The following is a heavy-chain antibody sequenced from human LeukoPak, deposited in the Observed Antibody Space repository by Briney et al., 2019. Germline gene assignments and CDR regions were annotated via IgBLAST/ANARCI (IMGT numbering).Heavy chain of an antibody. CDR2: ISYDENNK. D-gene: IGHD2-15*01. V-gene: IGHV3-30-3*01. J-gene: IGHJ4*02. CDR1: GFTFSDYT. CDR3: ARRDGASCLDY. Sequence: VLPGSPLRLSCAASGFTFSDYTMHWVRQAPGKGLEWVAVISYDENNKFYADSVKGRFTISRDNSKNTLYLQMNSLSTDDTAVYSCARRDGASCLDYWGQGTLVTVSS.